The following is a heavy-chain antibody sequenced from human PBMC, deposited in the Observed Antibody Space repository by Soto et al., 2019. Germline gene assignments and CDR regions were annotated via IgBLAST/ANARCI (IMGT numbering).Heavy chain of an antibody. Sequence: ASVKVSCKASGGTFSSYAISWVRQAPGQGLEWMGGIIPIFGTANYAQKFQGRVTITADESTSTAYMELSSLRSEDTAVYYCARVSAAAAGTVYYYGMDVWGQGTTVTVSS. CDR3: ARVSAAAAGTVYYYGMDV. J-gene: IGHJ6*02. CDR1: GGTFSSYA. CDR2: IIPIFGTA. D-gene: IGHD6-13*01. V-gene: IGHV1-69*13.